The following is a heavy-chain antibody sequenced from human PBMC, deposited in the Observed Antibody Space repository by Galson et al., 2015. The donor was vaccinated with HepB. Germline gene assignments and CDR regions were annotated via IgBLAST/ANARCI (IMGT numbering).Heavy chain of an antibody. CDR1: GLRFSYFD. Sequence: SLRLSCAASGLRFSYFDMNWVRQAPGKGLEWISYISSASATIYYADSVKGRFTISRDNAKNSLYLQMHSLRVDDTALYYCASTVSGAVHDGFNVWGQGTMVTVSS. J-gene: IGHJ3*01. CDR2: ISSASATI. D-gene: IGHD2-8*02. V-gene: IGHV3-48*01. CDR3: ASTVSGAVHDGFNV.